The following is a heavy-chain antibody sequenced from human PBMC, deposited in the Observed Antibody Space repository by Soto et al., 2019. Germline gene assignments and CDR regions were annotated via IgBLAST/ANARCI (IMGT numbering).Heavy chain of an antibody. J-gene: IGHJ4*02. CDR1: GLSLNNYA. Sequence: LRLSCVVSGLSLNNYAIAWVRHAPGKGLEFVSTIDVLDGAWYSDSVRGRLAISRDVSRNTVYLQMSSLRVEDTAIYFCSDWRAGGPVNLDHWGPGTRVTVS. V-gene: IGHV3-23*01. CDR2: IDVLDGA. D-gene: IGHD2-15*01. CDR3: SDWRAGGPVNLDH.